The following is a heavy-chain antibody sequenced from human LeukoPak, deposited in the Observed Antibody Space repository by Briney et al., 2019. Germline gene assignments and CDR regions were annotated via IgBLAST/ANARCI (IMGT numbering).Heavy chain of an antibody. D-gene: IGHD3-22*01. J-gene: IGHJ4*02. Sequence: GGSLRLSCAASGFTFSSYWMSWVRQAPGKGLEWVANIKQDGSEKYYVDSVKGRFTISRDNAKNSLYLQMNSLRVEDTAVYYCARDRPTYYYDSSGYSYWGQGTLVIVSS. CDR3: ARDRPTYYYDSSGYSY. CDR2: IKQDGSEK. V-gene: IGHV3-7*03. CDR1: GFTFSSYW.